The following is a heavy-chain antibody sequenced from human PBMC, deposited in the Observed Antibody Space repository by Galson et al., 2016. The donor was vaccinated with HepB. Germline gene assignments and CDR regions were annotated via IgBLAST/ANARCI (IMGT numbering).Heavy chain of an antibody. CDR1: GYTFTDYY. V-gene: IGHV1-2*04. CDR2: INPNSGGT. D-gene: IGHD3-10*01. CDR3: ASTPGRSMFDY. J-gene: IGHJ4*02. Sequence: SVKVSCKASGYTFTDYYMHWVRQAPGQGLEWMGWINPNSGGTNYAQKFQGWVTMTRDTSISTAYMELRSLRSDDTAVYYCASTPGRSMFDYWGQGTLVTVSS.